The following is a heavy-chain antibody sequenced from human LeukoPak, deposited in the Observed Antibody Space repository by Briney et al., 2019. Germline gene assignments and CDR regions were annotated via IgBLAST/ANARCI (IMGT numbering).Heavy chain of an antibody. CDR1: GFTFSSYW. Sequence: PGGSLRLSCAASGFTFSSYWMSWVRQAPGKGLEWVANIKQDGSEKYYVDSVKGRFTISRDNAKNSLYLQMNSLRAEDTAVYYCARVPTTDGDLGAFDIWGQGTMVTVSS. CDR2: IKQDGSEK. V-gene: IGHV3-7*01. D-gene: IGHD4-17*01. J-gene: IGHJ3*02. CDR3: ARVPTTDGDLGAFDI.